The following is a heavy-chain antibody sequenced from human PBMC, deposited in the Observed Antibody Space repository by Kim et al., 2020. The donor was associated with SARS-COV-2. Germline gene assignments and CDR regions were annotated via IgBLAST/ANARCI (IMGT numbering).Heavy chain of an antibody. CDR3: AKVGLDSPQRIWEYYFDY. V-gene: IGHV3-23*01. CDR2: ISGSGGST. D-gene: IGHD2-2*01. Sequence: GGSLRLSCAASGFTFSSYAMSWVRQAPGKGLEWVSAISGSGGSTYYADSVKGRFTISRDNSKNTLYLQMNSLRAEDTAVYYCAKVGLDSPQRIWEYYFDYWGQGTLVTVSS. J-gene: IGHJ4*02. CDR1: GFTFSSYA.